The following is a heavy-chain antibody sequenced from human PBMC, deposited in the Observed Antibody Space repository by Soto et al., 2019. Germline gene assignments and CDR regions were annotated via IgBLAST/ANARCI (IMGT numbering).Heavy chain of an antibody. J-gene: IGHJ4*02. CDR3: ARGADATAGTWFLDY. CDR2: INHRGSP. D-gene: IGHD6-13*01. V-gene: IGHV4-34*01. Sequence: QVQLQQWGAGLLKPSETLSLTCAVYVGSFRGYYWSWIRQSPGKGLEWIGEINHRGSPNYNPSRKSRVSISVDTSKNQFSRKLSYVTAADTAVYYCARGADATAGTWFLDYWGQGTLVTASS. CDR1: VGSFRGYY.